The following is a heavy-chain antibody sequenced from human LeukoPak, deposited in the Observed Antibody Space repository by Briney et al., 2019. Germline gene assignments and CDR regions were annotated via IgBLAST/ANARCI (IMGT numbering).Heavy chain of an antibody. Sequence: ASVKVSCKASGYTFTGDYMHWVRQAPGQGLEWMGWINPNSGGTNYAQKFQGRVTMTRDTSISTAYMELSRLRSDDTAVYYCARSRSAGYYYYMDVWGKGTTVTVSS. CDR2: INPNSGGT. CDR3: ARSRSAGYYYYMDV. D-gene: IGHD3-10*01. CDR1: GYTFTGDY. V-gene: IGHV1-2*02. J-gene: IGHJ6*03.